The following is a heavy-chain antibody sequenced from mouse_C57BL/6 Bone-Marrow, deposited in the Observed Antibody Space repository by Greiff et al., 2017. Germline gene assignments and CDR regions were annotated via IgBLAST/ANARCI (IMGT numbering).Heavy chain of an antibody. V-gene: IGHV1-4*01. CDR3: AIITTPDY. CDR1: GYTFTSYT. Sequence: VKLMESGAELARPGASVKMSCKASGYTFTSYTMHWVKQRPGQGLEWIGYINPSSGYTKYNQKFKDKATLTADKSSSTAYMQLSSLTSEDSAVYYCAIITTPDYWGQGTTLTVSS. D-gene: IGHD2-4*01. J-gene: IGHJ2*01. CDR2: INPSSGYT.